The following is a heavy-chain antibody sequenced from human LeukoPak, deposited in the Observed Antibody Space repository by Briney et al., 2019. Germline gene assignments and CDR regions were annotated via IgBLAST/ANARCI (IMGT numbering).Heavy chain of an antibody. J-gene: IGHJ5*02. D-gene: IGHD2-2*01. CDR2: TYYSGST. CDR3: ARIDGYCSSTSCHNWFDP. CDR1: GGSISSYY. Sequence: PSETLSLTCTVSGGSISSYYWSWIRQPPGKGLEWIGYTYYSGSTNYNPSLKSRVTISVDTSKNQFSLKLSSVTAADTAVYYCARIDGYCSSTSCHNWFDPWDQGTLVTVSS. V-gene: IGHV4-59*08.